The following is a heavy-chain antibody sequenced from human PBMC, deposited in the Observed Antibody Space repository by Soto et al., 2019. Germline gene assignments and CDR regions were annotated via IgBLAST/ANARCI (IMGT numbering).Heavy chain of an antibody. Sequence: EVQVVESGGGLVKPGGSLRLSCVFSGFTFSTFTMNWVRQAPGKGLEWVSSINGRSNYVYYADSVKGRFTISRDNAKNSLYLQMNRLRAEDTAIYYCAREDGVVGSSSAFDHWGLGTLVTVSS. J-gene: IGHJ4*02. CDR2: INGRSNYV. CDR1: GFTFSTFT. D-gene: IGHD1-26*01. V-gene: IGHV3-21*01. CDR3: AREDGVVGSSSAFDH.